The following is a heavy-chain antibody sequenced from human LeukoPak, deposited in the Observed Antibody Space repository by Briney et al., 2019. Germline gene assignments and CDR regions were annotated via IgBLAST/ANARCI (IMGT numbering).Heavy chain of an antibody. CDR1: GYSISSGYY. V-gene: IGHV4-38-2*02. J-gene: IGHJ1*01. CDR2: IYHSGST. Sequence: SETLSLTCTVSGYSISSGYYWGWIRQPPGKGLEWIGSIYHSGSTYYNPSLKSRVTISVDTSKNQFSLKLSSVTAADTAVYYCARGEEVGATVLEYFQHWGQGTLVTVSS. CDR3: ARGEEVGATVLEYFQH. D-gene: IGHD1-26*01.